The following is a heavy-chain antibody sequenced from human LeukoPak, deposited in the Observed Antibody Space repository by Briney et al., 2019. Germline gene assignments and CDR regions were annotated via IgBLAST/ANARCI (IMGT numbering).Heavy chain of an antibody. D-gene: IGHD6-19*01. CDR1: GGSLSGYY. CDR3: ARGRISQWLVRFDY. J-gene: IGHJ4*02. Sequence: PSETLSLTCAVYGGSLSGYYWSWIRQPPGKGLEWIGEINHSGSTNYNPSLKSRVTISVDTSKNQSSLKLSSVTAADTAVYYCARGRISQWLVRFDYWGQGTLVTVSS. CDR2: INHSGST. V-gene: IGHV4-34*01.